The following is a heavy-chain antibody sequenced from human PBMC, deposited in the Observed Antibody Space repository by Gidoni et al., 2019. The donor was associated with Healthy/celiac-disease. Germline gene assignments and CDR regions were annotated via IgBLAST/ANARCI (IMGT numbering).Heavy chain of an antibody. J-gene: IGHJ3*02. CDR3: ARSLMTTVMGSAFDI. CDR2: ITPFNGNT. CDR1: GYTFTYRY. D-gene: IGHD4-17*01. Sequence: HPVQSGAEVKKTGSSVKVSCKASGYTFTYRYLHWVRQAPGQALEWMGWITPFNGNTNYAQKFQDRVTITRDRSMSTAYMELSSLRSEDTAMYYCARSLMTTVMGSAFDIWGQGTMVTVSS. V-gene: IGHV1-45*02.